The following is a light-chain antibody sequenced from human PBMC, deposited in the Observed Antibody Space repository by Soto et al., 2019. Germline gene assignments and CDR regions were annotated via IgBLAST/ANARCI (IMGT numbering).Light chain of an antibody. CDR3: QQRSNWPPG. J-gene: IGKJ5*01. Sequence: EIVLTHSPATLSLSPGESATLSCRATRSVSSYLAWYQQKPGQAPRLLIYDASSRPTDIPARFSGSGSGTDFTLTISSLEPEDFALYYCQQRSNWPPGFGQGTRLENK. V-gene: IGKV3-11*01. CDR2: DAS. CDR1: RSVSSY.